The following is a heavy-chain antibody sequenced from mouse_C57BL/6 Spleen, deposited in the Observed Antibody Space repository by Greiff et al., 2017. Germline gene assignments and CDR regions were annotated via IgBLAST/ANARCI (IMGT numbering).Heavy chain of an antibody. CDR2: IYPGDGDT. CDR1: GYAFSSSW. Sequence: QVQLQQSGPELVKPGASVKISCKASGYAFSSSWMHWVKQRPGKGLEWIGRIYPGDGDTNYNGKFKGKATLTADKSSSTAYMQLSSLTSEDSAVYFCANSNSYYFDDWGQGTTLTVSS. J-gene: IGHJ2*01. D-gene: IGHD2-5*01. CDR3: ANSNSYYFDD. V-gene: IGHV1-82*01.